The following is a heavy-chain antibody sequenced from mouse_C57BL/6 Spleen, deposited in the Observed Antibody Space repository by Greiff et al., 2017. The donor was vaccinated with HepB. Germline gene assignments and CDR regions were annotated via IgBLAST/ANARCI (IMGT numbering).Heavy chain of an antibody. CDR1: GYTFTSYW. CDR2: IHPNSGST. CDR3: ARFPGGYYYYAMDY. D-gene: IGHD2-3*01. J-gene: IGHJ4*01. V-gene: IGHV1-64*01. Sequence: QVQLQQPGAELVKPGASVKLSCKASGYTFTSYWMHWVKQRPGQGLEWIGMIHPNSGSTNYNEKFKSKATLTVDKSSSTAYMQLSSLTSEDSAVYYCARFPGGYYYYAMDYWGQGTSVTVSS.